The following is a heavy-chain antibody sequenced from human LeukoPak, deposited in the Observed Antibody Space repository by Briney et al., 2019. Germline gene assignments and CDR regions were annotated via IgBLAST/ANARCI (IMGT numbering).Heavy chain of an antibody. D-gene: IGHD3-10*01. CDR3: VRGSSGTVVRGIAWAWFDP. V-gene: IGHV3-7*05. Sequence: GRSLRLSCVASGFTFSNYWMTWVRQAPGKGLVWVANIKQDGSEKYFVDSVRGRFTISRDDARDSLYLQMNSLRAEDTAVYYCVRGSSGTVVRGIAWAWFDPWGQGTLVTVSS. CDR2: IKQDGSEK. CDR1: GFTFSNYW. J-gene: IGHJ5*02.